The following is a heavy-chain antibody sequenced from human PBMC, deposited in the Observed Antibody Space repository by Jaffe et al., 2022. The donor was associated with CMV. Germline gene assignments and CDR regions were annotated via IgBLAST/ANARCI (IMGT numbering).Heavy chain of an antibody. CDR2: INHSGST. V-gene: IGHV4-34*01. Sequence: QVQLQQWGAGLLKPSETLSLTCAVYGGSFSGYYWSWIRQPPGKGLEWIGEINHSGSTNYNPSLKSRVTISVDTSKNQFSLKLSSVTAADTAVYYCARGKGPKFPGPVDYWGQGTLVTVSS. CDR3: ARGKGPKFPGPVDY. J-gene: IGHJ4*02. CDR1: GGSFSGYY.